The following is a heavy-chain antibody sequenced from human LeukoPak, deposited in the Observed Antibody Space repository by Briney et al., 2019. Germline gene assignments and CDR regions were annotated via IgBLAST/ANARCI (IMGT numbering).Heavy chain of an antibody. CDR3: ARNGPDDAFDI. Sequence: SVKVSCKASGYTFTSYGISWVRQAPGQGLEWMGRIIPILGIANYAQKFQGRVTITADKSTSTAYMELSSLRSEDTAVYYCARNGPDDAFDIWGQGTMVTVSS. D-gene: IGHD1-1*01. CDR1: GYTFTSYG. V-gene: IGHV1-69*04. J-gene: IGHJ3*02. CDR2: IIPILGIA.